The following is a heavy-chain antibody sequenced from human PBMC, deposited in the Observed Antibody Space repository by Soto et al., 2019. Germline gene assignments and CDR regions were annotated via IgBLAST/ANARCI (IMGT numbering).Heavy chain of an antibody. V-gene: IGHV5-10-1*01. D-gene: IGHD3-10*01. CDR2: IDPSDSYT. J-gene: IGHJ6*02. CDR3: ATKYYSYYYYGMDV. CDR1: GYSFTSYW. Sequence: PGESLKISCKGSGYSFTSYWISWVRQMPGKGLEWMGRIDPSDSYTNYSPSFQGHVTISADKSISTAYLQWSSLKASDTAMYYCATKYYSYYYYGMDVWGQGTPVTVSS.